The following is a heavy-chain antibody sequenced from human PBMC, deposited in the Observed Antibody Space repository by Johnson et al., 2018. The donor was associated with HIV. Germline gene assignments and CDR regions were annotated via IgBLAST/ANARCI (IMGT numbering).Heavy chain of an antibody. CDR1: GFTFSSYA. D-gene: IGHD1-26*01. V-gene: IGHV3-30*04. Sequence: QVQLVESGGGVVQPGRSLRLSCAASGFTFSSYAMHWVRQAPGKGLEWVAVISYDGSNKYYADSVKGRFTISRDNSKNTLYLQMNSLRAEDTAVYYCARDSPRIVGVPDACAIWGQWTKVTVSS. CDR2: ISYDGSNK. CDR3: ARDSPRIVGVPDACAI. J-gene: IGHJ3*02.